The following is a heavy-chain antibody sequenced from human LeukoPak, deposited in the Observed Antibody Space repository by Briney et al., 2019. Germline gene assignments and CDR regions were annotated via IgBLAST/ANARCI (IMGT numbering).Heavy chain of an antibody. CDR3: AKDDYGDYPYYYYGMDV. CDR1: GFTFSSYA. CDR2: ISGSGGST. Sequence: GGSLRLSCAASGFTFSSYAMSWVRQAPGKGLEWVSAISGSGGSTYYADSVKGRFTISRDNSKNTLYLQMNSLRAEDTAVYYCAKDDYGDYPYYYYGMDVWGQGTTVTVPS. V-gene: IGHV3-23*01. D-gene: IGHD4-17*01. J-gene: IGHJ6*02.